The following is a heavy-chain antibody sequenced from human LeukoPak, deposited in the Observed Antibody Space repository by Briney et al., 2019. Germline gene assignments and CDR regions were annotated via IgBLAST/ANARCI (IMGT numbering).Heavy chain of an antibody. V-gene: IGHV4-4*07. CDR1: GGSISSYY. D-gene: IGHD1-26*01. CDR3: ALAGELLEAFDI. J-gene: IGHJ3*02. CDR2: IYTSGST. Sequence: SETLSLTCTVSGGSISSYYWSWIRQPAGKGLEWIGRIYTSGSTNYNPSLKSRVTMSVDTSKNQFSLKLSSVTAADTDVYYCALAGELLEAFDIWGQGTMVTVSS.